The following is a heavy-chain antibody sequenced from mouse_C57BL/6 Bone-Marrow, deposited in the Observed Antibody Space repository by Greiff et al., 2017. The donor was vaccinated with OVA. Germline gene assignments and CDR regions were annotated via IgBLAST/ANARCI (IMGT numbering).Heavy chain of an antibody. V-gene: IGHV5-9-1*02. CDR1: GFTFSSYA. CDR3: TRDRVMVRYWYFDV. CDR2: ISSGGDYI. J-gene: IGHJ1*03. Sequence: EVQLQQSGEGLVKPGGSLKLSCAASGFTFSSYAMSWVRQTPEKRLEWVAYISSGGDYIYYADTVKGRFTISRDNARNTLYLQMSSLKSEDTAMYYCTRDRVMVRYWYFDVWGTGTTVTVSS. D-gene: IGHD2-1*01.